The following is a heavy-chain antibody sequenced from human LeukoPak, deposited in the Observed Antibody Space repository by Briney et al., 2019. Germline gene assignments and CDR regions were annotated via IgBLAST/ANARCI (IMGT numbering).Heavy chain of an antibody. D-gene: IGHD2-8*01. J-gene: IGHJ4*02. CDR3: ARDYVDDIPMIKDY. V-gene: IGHV1-69*05. CDR2: IIPIFGTA. CDR1: GGTFSSYA. Sequence: GASVKVSCKASGGTFSSYAISWVRQAPGQGLEWMGGIIPIFGTANYAQKFQGRVTLTRDTSTSAVYVELSSLRSEDTAVYYCARDYVDDIPMIKDYWGQGTLVTVSS.